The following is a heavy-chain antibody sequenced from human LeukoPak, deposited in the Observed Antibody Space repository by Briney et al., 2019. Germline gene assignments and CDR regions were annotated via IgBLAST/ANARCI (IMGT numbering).Heavy chain of an antibody. Sequence: GASVKVSCKASGYSFTSYDINWMRQAPGGGLEWMGWISAYNGNTNYAQKLQGRVTMTTDTSTSTAYMELRSLRSDDTAVYYCARGLITMVRGAILPPDYWGQGTLVTVSS. CDR3: ARGLITMVRGAILPPDY. D-gene: IGHD3-10*01. CDR1: GYSFTSYD. V-gene: IGHV1-18*01. J-gene: IGHJ4*02. CDR2: ISAYNGNT.